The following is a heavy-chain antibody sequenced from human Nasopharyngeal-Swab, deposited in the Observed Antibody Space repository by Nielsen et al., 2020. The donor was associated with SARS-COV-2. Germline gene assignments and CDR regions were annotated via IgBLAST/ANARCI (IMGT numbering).Heavy chain of an antibody. D-gene: IGHD3-22*01. V-gene: IGHV3-23*03. Sequence: GESLKISCAASGFTFSNFAMTWVRQPPGKGPELVAIIYSDGSGTFYADSVEGRFAISRDNSKNTVHLEMNSLRAEDTAVYYCAKHEINYYTLGVWGQGTTVTVSS. CDR3: AKHEINYYTLGV. CDR2: IYSDGSGT. CDR1: GFTFSNFA. J-gene: IGHJ6*02.